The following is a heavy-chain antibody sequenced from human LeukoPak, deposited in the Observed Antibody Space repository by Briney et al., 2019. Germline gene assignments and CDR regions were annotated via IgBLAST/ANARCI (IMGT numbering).Heavy chain of an antibody. D-gene: IGHD1-1*01. V-gene: IGHV3-48*04. CDR2: SSTVTGNI. CDR3: ATTGNFYDMDV. J-gene: IGHJ6*03. Sequence: GGSLRLSCAASGFAFISTSIHWVRQAPGKGLKWHSYSSTVTGNIYYADSVKGRFTISRDNAKSSLNLQMSSLRAEDTAVYFCATTGNFYDMDVWGKGTTVTVSS. CDR1: GFAFISTS.